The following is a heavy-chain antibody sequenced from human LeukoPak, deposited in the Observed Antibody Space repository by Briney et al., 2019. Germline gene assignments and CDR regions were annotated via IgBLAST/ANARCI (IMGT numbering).Heavy chain of an antibody. Sequence: GASVKVSCKASGYTFTSYGISWVRQAPGQGLEWMGWISAYNGNTNYAQKLQGRVTMTTDTSTSMVYMELRSLRSDDTAVYYCARVSGPSGSWSATGPLDYWGQGTLVTVSS. V-gene: IGHV1-18*01. CDR1: GYTFTSYG. CDR2: ISAYNGNT. CDR3: ARVSGPSGSWSATGPLDY. J-gene: IGHJ4*02. D-gene: IGHD6-13*01.